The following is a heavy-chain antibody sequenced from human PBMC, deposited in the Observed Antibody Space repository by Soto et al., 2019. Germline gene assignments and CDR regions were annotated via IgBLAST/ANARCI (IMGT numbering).Heavy chain of an antibody. CDR3: AREGAGSFNLYYDFWSGYYFYGMDV. Sequence: SETLSLTCTVSGGSISISSYYWGCIRQPPGKGLEWIGSIYYSGSTYYNPSLKSRVTISVDTSKNQFSLKLSSVTAADTAVYYCAREGAGSFNLYYDFWSGYYFYGMDVWGQGTTVTVSS. CDR1: GGSISISSYY. J-gene: IGHJ6*02. V-gene: IGHV4-39*02. D-gene: IGHD3-3*01. CDR2: IYYSGST.